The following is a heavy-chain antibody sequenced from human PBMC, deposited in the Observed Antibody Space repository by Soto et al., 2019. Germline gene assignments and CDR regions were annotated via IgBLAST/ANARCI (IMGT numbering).Heavy chain of an antibody. Sequence: EVQLVESGGGLVKPGGSLRLSCAASGFTLSSYSMNWVRQAPGKGLEWVSSISSSSSYIHYADSVKGRFTISRDNAKNSLYLQMNSLSAEDTDVYYCASQTSGYYYYGMDVWGQGTTVTVSS. V-gene: IGHV3-21*01. CDR3: ASQTSGYYYYGMDV. J-gene: IGHJ6*02. CDR1: GFTLSSYS. CDR2: ISSSSSYI.